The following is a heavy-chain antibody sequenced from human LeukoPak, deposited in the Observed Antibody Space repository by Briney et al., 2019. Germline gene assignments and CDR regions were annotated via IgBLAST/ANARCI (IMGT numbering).Heavy chain of an antibody. Sequence: AASVKVSCKASGYTFTNNYLHWVRQAPGQGLEWMGMIYPRDGSTSYAQNFQGRVTVTRDTSTTTVHMELRGLRSEDTAVYYCARDQEGFDYWGQGTVVTVYS. CDR1: GYTFTNNY. J-gene: IGHJ4*02. V-gene: IGHV1-46*01. CDR3: ARDQEGFDY. CDR2: IYPRDGST.